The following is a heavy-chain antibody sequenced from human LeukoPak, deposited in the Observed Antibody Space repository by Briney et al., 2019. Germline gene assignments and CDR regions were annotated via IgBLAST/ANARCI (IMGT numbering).Heavy chain of an antibody. CDR2: ISAYNGNT. V-gene: IGHV1-18*04. Sequence: ASVKVSCKASGYTFIGYYMHWVRQAPGQGLEWMGWISAYNGNTNYAQKLQGRVTMTTDTSTSTAYMELRSLRSDDTAVYYCARSPEYSSSSAFDYWGQGTLVTVSS. CDR3: ARSPEYSSSSAFDY. J-gene: IGHJ4*02. CDR1: GYTFIGYY. D-gene: IGHD6-6*01.